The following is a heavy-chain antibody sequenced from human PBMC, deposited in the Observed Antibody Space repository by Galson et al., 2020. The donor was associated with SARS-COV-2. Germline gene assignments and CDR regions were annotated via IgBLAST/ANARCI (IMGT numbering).Heavy chain of an antibody. Sequence: NSGGSLRLSCAASGFTFSSYSMNWVRQAPGKGLEWVSSISSSSSYYADSVKGRFTISRDNAKNSLYLQMNSLRAEDTAVYYCATERYYDSSGYVGYFDYWGQGTLVTVSS. V-gene: IGHV3-21*01. CDR3: ATERYYDSSGYVGYFDY. D-gene: IGHD3-22*01. CDR2: ISSSSS. CDR1: GFTFSSYS. J-gene: IGHJ4*02.